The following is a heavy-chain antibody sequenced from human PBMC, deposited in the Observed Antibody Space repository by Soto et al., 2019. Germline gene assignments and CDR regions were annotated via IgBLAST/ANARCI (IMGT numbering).Heavy chain of an antibody. CDR2: IYYSGST. V-gene: IGHV4-31*03. J-gene: IGHJ6*02. D-gene: IGHD6-13*01. CDR3: ARAGDATAAAPYYYYGLDV. CDR1: GGSISSGGYY. Sequence: SETLSLTCTVSGGSISSGGYYWSWIRQHPGKGLEWIGYIYYSGSTYYNPSLKSRVTISVDTSKNQFSLKLSSVTAADTAVYYCARAGDATAAAPYYYYGLDVWGQGTTVTASS.